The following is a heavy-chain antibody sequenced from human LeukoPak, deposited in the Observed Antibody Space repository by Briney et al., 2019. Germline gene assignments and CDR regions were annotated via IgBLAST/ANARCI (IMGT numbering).Heavy chain of an antibody. D-gene: IGHD5-24*01. V-gene: IGHV3-30*04. CDR1: GFTFSSFA. J-gene: IGHJ4*02. CDR3: ARGGWLQLGNYFDD. Sequence: GGSLRLSCAASGFTFSSFAIHWVRQAPGKGLEWVAVISYDGSNKYYADSVKGRFTISRDNSKNTLYLQMSSLRAADTAVYYCARGGWLQLGNYFDDWGQGTLVTVSS. CDR2: ISYDGSNK.